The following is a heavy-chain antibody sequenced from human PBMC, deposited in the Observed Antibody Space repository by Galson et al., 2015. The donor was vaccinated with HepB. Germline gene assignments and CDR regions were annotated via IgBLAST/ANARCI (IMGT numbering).Heavy chain of an antibody. CDR3: AKVELRWFGEASPDY. D-gene: IGHD3-10*01. Sequence: SLRLSCAASGFTFSSYGMHWVRQAPGKGLEWVAVISYDGSNKYYADSVKGRFTISRDNSKNTLYLQMNSLRAEDTAVYYCAKVELRWFGEASPDYWGQGTLVTVSS. CDR1: GFTFSSYG. J-gene: IGHJ4*02. V-gene: IGHV3-30*18. CDR2: ISYDGSNK.